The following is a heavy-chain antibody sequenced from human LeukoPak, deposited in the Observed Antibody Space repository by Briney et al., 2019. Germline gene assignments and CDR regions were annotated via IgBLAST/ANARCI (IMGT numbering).Heavy chain of an antibody. CDR2: IKQDGSEK. CDR3: ARDFHYYHSSGSNYYFDY. J-gene: IGHJ4*02. CDR1: GFTFSSYW. Sequence: GGSLRLSCAASGFTFSSYWMSWVRQAPGKGLEWVANIKQDGSEKYYVDSVKGRFTISRDNAYNSLYLQMNSLRAEDTAVYHCARDFHYYHSSGSNYYFDYWGQGTLVTVSS. D-gene: IGHD3-22*01. V-gene: IGHV3-7*03.